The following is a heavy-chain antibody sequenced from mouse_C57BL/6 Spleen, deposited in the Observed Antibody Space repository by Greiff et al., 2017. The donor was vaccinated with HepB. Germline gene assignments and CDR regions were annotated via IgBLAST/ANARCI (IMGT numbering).Heavy chain of an antibody. J-gene: IGHJ4*01. Sequence: EVKLVESGGGLVQPGGSMKLSCVASGFTFSNYWMNWVRQSPEKGLEWVAQIRLKSDNYATHYAESVKGRFTISRDDSKSSVYLQMNNLRAEDTGIYYCTYSNYVGGLMDYWGQGTSVTVSS. V-gene: IGHV6-3*01. D-gene: IGHD2-5*01. CDR1: GFTFSNYW. CDR3: TYSNYVGGLMDY. CDR2: IRLKSDNYAT.